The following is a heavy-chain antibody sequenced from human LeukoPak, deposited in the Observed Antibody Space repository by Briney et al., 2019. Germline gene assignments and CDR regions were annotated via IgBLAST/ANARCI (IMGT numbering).Heavy chain of an antibody. CDR1: GFTFSSYG. J-gene: IGHJ6*02. D-gene: IGHD3-16*01. CDR3: AKYRLGTRDPMDV. CDR2: ISYDGSNK. Sequence: GGSLRLSCAASGFTFSSYGMHWVRQAPGKGLEWVAVISYDGSNKYYADSVKGRFTISRDSSKNTLYLQMNSLRAEDTSVYYCAKYRLGTRDPMDVWGQGTTVTVSS. V-gene: IGHV3-30*18.